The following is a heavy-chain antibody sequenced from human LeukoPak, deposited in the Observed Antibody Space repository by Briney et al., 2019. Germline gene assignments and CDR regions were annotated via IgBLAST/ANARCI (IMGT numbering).Heavy chain of an antibody. CDR2: IIPIFGTA. CDR1: GGTFSSYA. CDR3: ARKVRSESLWGDYYYGMDV. J-gene: IGHJ6*02. D-gene: IGHD3-16*01. Sequence: PGASVKVSCKASGGTFSSYAISWVRQAPGQGLEWMGGIIPIFGTANYAQKFQGRVTITADESTSTAYMELSSLRSEDTAVYYCARKVRSESLWGDYYYGMDVWGQGTTVTVSS. V-gene: IGHV1-69*13.